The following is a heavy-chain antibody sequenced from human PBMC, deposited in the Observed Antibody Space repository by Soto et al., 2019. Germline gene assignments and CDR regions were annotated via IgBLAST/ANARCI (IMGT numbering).Heavy chain of an antibody. D-gene: IGHD6-13*01. J-gene: IGHJ4*02. Sequence: GESLKISCKGSGYSFTTYWIALVRQIPWKGLEWMGIIYPGDSDSRYSPSFQGQVTISADKSIRTAYLQWSSLKASDTAMYYCAKAAADGFDYWGQGTMVTVSS. CDR3: AKAAADGFDY. CDR1: GYSFTTYW. V-gene: IGHV5-51*01. CDR2: IYPGDSDS.